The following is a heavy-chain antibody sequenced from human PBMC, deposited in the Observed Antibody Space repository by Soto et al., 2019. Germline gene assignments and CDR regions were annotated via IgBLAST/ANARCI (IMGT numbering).Heavy chain of an antibody. CDR3: ARCSGYCSGGSCYSNFNYYYYMDV. D-gene: IGHD2-15*01. J-gene: IGHJ6*03. Sequence: EASVKVSCKASGYTFTGYYMHWVRQAPGQGLEWMGWINPNSGGTNYAQKFQGWVTMTRDTSISTAYMELSRLRSDDTAVYYCARCSGYCSGGSCYSNFNYYYYMDVWGKGTTVTVSS. CDR2: INPNSGGT. V-gene: IGHV1-2*04. CDR1: GYTFTGYY.